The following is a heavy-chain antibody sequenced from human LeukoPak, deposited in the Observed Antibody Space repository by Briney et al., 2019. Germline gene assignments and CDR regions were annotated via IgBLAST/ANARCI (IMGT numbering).Heavy chain of an antibody. D-gene: IGHD3-22*01. CDR3: ARVNYYDSSGTDY. J-gene: IGHJ4*02. V-gene: IGHV4-59*01. CDR1: GDSISSYY. Sequence: PSETLSLTCTVSGDSISSYYWSWIRQPTGKGLEWIGYIYYSGSTNYNPSLKSRVTISVDTSKNQFSLRLSSVTAADTAVYYCARVNYYDSSGTDYWGQGTLVTVSS. CDR2: IYYSGST.